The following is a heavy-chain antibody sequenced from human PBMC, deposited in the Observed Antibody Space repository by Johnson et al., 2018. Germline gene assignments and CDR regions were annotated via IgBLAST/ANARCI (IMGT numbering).Heavy chain of an antibody. D-gene: IGHD2-21*02. V-gene: IGHV5-51*01. CDR3: ARQGDRRGFDVFDI. CDR1: GYRFTSYW. CDR2: IYPGDSDT. Sequence: VQLVESGAEVKKPGESLKISCKGSGYRFTSYWIGWVRQMPGKGLEWMGIIYPGDSDTRYSPSFQGLVTISADKSITTAYLQWSSLEASDTAIYYCARQGDRRGFDVFDIWGQGTMVTVFS. J-gene: IGHJ3*02.